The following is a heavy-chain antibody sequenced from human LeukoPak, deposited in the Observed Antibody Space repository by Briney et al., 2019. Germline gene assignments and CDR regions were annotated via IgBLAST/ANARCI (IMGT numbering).Heavy chain of an antibody. V-gene: IGHV1-18*01. CDR3: ARVFQNYDPDLGPRGFDP. D-gene: IGHD3-3*01. J-gene: IGHJ5*02. CDR1: GYTFTSYG. CDR2: ISAYNGNT. Sequence: ASVKVSCKASGYTFTSYGISWVRQAPGQGLEWMGWISAYNGNTNYAQKLQGRVTMTTDTSTSTAYMELRSLRSDDTAVYYCARVFQNYDPDLGPRGFDPWGQGTLVTVSS.